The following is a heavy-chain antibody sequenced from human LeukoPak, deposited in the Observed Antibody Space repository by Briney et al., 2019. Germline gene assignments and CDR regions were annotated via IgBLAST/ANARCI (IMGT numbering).Heavy chain of an antibody. CDR1: GDSISSGDYY. D-gene: IGHD3-22*01. Sequence: PSETLSLTCTVSGDSISSGDYYWSWIRQPPGKGLEWIGSIYYSGSTYYNPSLKSRVTISVDTSKNQFSLKLSSVTAADTAVYYCARAREKWLLHPRYNWFDPWGQGTLVTVSS. V-gene: IGHV4-39*07. CDR2: IYYSGST. J-gene: IGHJ5*02. CDR3: ARAREKWLLHPRYNWFDP.